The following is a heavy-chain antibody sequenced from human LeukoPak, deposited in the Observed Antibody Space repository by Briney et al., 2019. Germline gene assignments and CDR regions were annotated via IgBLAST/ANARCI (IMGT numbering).Heavy chain of an antibody. CDR3: AKVGYDSWAIDD. CDR2: ISGRGGST. V-gene: IGHV3-23*01. Sequence: GASLRLSCAASGFTFNTYAMSWVRQAPGKGLEWVSGISGRGGSTYYADSVKGRFTISRDNSKNTLYLQMNSLRAEDTAVYYCAKVGYDSWAIDDWGQGTLVTVSS. CDR1: GFTFNTYA. J-gene: IGHJ4*02. D-gene: IGHD3-3*01.